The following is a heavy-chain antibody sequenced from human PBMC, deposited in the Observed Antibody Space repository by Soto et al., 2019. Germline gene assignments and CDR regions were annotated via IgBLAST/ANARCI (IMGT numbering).Heavy chain of an antibody. D-gene: IGHD5-12*01. J-gene: IGHJ4*02. CDR2: IYPGDFDT. V-gene: IGHV5-51*03. CDR1: GYSFTSYW. CDR3: ARGPAYESPYFDY. Sequence: EVQLVQSGAEVKKPGESLKISCNGSGYSFTSYWIGWVRQMPGKGLEWMGIIYPGDFDTRYSPSFQGQVTISADKSISTASLQWSSLKAPDTAMYYCARGPAYESPYFDYWGQGTMVTVSS.